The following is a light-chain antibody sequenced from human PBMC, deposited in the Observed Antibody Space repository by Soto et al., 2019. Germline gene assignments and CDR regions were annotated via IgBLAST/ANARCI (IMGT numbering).Light chain of an antibody. J-gene: IGKJ1*01. CDR1: QSVSSK. CDR3: QQYNNWPPWT. Sequence: EIVMTQSPGTLSLSPGERATLAWRASQSVSSKLAWYQQKPGQAPRLLIYGASTRATGIPARFSGSVSGTEFTLTISSLQSADFAVYYGQQYNNWPPWTFGQGTKVDIK. CDR2: GAS. V-gene: IGKV3-15*01.